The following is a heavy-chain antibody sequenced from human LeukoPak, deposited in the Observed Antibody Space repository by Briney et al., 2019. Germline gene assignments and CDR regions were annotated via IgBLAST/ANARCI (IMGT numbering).Heavy chain of an antibody. J-gene: IGHJ4*02. Sequence: PGGSLRLSCAASGFTFDDYAMHWVRQVPGKGLEWVSGISWNSGSIDYADSVKGRFTISRDNAKNSLYLQMNSLRGEDTALYYCAKDRKSRHSSSSGDFDYWGQGTLVTVSS. CDR2: ISWNSGSI. CDR1: GFTFDDYA. V-gene: IGHV3-9*01. CDR3: AKDRKSRHSSSSGDFDY. D-gene: IGHD6-6*01.